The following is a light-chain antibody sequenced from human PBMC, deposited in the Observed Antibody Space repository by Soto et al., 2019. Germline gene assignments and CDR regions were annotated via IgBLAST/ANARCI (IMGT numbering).Light chain of an antibody. J-gene: IGKJ1*01. CDR1: QSVLSNSNNKNS. Sequence: DIVMTQSPDSLAVSLGERATINCKSSQSVLSNSNNKNSIAWYQQKPGQPPRLLIYWASTRESGVPNRFSGSGSGTDFTLTISSPQAEDVAVYYCYQYAQNPPWTFGRGTKVDIK. CDR2: WAS. V-gene: IGKV4-1*01. CDR3: YQYAQNPPWT.